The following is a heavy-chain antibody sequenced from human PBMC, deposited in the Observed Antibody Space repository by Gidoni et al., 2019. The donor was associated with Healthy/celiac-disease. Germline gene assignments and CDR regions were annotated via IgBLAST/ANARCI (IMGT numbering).Heavy chain of an antibody. D-gene: IGHD6-13*01. Sequence: QVQLVQSGAEEKKPGASGKVSCKVSGYNLTEVSMHWVRQAPGKGLEWMGGFDPEDGETIYAQKFQGRVTMTEDTSTDTAYMELSSLRSEDTAVYYCATSLWSSSWGYFDYWGQGTLVTVSS. CDR3: ATSLWSSSWGYFDY. V-gene: IGHV1-24*01. CDR2: FDPEDGET. CDR1: GYNLTEVS. J-gene: IGHJ4*02.